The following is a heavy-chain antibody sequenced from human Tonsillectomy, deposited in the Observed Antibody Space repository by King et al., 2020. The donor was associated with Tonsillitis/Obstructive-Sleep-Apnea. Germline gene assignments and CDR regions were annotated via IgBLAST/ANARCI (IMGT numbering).Heavy chain of an antibody. CDR2: IRSRTYGGTA. V-gene: IGHV3-49*05. CDR3: ARFHLAADYYYYYMDV. Sequence: VQLVESGGGLVKPGRSLRLSCAASGFTFGDYALSWFRQAPGKGLEWVGFIRSRTYGGTAELAASLKGRFIISRDDSKTIAYLQMNSLRVEDTAVYYCARFHLAADYYYYYMDVWGKGTTVTVSS. CDR1: GFTFGDYA. J-gene: IGHJ6*03. D-gene: IGHD6-19*01.